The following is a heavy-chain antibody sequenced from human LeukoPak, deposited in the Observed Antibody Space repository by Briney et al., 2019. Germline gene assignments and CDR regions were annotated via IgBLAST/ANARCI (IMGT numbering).Heavy chain of an antibody. CDR2: IYYSGST. V-gene: IGHV4-39*07. CDR3: AREAAAGTMGPYFDY. D-gene: IGHD6-13*01. Sequence: SETLSLTCTVSGGSISSNDYYWDWIRQPPGMGLEYIGSIYYSGSTYYNPSLKSRVTISVDTSKNQFSLKLSSVTAADTAVYYCAREAAAGTMGPYFDYWGQGTLVTVSS. CDR1: GGSISSNDYY. J-gene: IGHJ4*02.